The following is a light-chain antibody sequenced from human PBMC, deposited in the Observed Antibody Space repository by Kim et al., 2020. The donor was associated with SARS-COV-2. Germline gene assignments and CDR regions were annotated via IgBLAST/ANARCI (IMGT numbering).Light chain of an antibody. J-gene: IGKJ5*01. CDR3: QQYDAPPFT. Sequence: GDRVTITCQASEDVSDYFNWYHQKPGEAPKVLIRDAANLESGVPSRFSRGGYGTEFSLTISSVQPEDMGTYYCQQYDAPPFTFGQGTLLEIK. CDR2: DAA. CDR1: EDVSDY. V-gene: IGKV1-33*01.